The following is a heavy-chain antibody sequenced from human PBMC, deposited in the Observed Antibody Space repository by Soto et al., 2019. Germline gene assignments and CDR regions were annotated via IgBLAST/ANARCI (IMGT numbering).Heavy chain of an antibody. D-gene: IGHD2-2*01. Sequence: SETLSLTCNASGDSIPGSYWSWIRQSPGKGLEWIGQIYYSGNTNYYPSLRGRVTISVGTSKKQIFLKLSSVTAADTAVYYCAREARSHCSSTSCPLDHWGQGTLVT. CDR1: GDSIPGSY. CDR3: AREARSHCSSTSCPLDH. CDR2: IYYSGNT. J-gene: IGHJ4*02. V-gene: IGHV4-59*01.